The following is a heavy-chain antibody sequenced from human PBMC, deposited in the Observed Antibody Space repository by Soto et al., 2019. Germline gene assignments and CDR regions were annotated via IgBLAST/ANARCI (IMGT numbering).Heavy chain of an antibody. CDR2: IIPIFGTA. CDR1: GGTFSSYA. D-gene: IGHD3-3*01. CDR3: ARGEFGGLFDY. V-gene: IGHV1-69*13. J-gene: IGHJ4*02. Sequence: SVKFSCKASGGTFSSYAIIWLRQAPGQGLEWMGVIIPIFGTANYAQKSQGRVTITADESTSTAYMELSSLRSEDTAVYYCARGEFGGLFDYWGQGTLVTVSS.